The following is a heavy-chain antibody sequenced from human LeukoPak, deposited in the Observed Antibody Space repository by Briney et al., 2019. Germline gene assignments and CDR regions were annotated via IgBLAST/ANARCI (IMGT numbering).Heavy chain of an antibody. Sequence: GGSLRLSCAASGFIFSSYAMSWVRQAPGKGLEWVSAISGSGGSTYYADSVKGRFTVSRDNSKNTLYLQMNSLRAEDTAVYYCAKASTLAGYPTNFDYWGQGTLVTVSS. D-gene: IGHD3-9*01. J-gene: IGHJ4*02. V-gene: IGHV3-23*01. CDR2: ISGSGGST. CDR3: AKASTLAGYPTNFDY. CDR1: GFIFSSYA.